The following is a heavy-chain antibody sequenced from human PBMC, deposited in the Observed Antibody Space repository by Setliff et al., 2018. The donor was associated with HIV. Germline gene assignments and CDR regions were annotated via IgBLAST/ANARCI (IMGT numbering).Heavy chain of an antibody. CDR1: GFTFSNAW. CDR3: TTLLSGVGTDVFDI. CDR2: LKSNAEGGTA. J-gene: IGHJ3*02. Sequence: PSETLRLSCAGSGFTFSNAWMSWIRQAPGKGLEWVARLKSNAEGGTADYAAPVRRRFTISRDDSKNTLYLLMNSLKVEDTAVYYCTTLLSGVGTDVFDIWGQGTMVTVSS. D-gene: IGHD2-15*01. V-gene: IGHV3-15*01.